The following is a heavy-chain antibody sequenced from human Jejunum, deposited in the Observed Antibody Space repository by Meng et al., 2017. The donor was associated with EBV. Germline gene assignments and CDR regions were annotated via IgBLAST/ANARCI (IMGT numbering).Heavy chain of an antibody. Sequence: LALGVLAPGPYKPSDPPPLTATISVGPTASGTYYCGWIHQPTGKGLEWIGNMYNGVGSYYNPSLKSRVTISVDASKNQFSLKLTSVTAADTAMYYCATHNTMYSSTAKLDYWGQGTLVTVSS. CDR2: MYNGVGS. CDR3: ATHNTMYSSTAKLDY. J-gene: IGHJ4*02. D-gene: IGHD2-2*01. CDR1: VGPTASGTYY. V-gene: IGHV4-39*05.